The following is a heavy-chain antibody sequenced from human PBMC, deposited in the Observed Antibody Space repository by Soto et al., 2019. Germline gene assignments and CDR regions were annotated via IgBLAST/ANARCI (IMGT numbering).Heavy chain of an antibody. J-gene: IGHJ4*02. CDR3: AKYCSSDVCFDY. V-gene: IGHV3-48*02. CDR2: ISGSGDTK. CDR1: GFPFSSCS. D-gene: IGHD2-8*01. Sequence: GGSLRLSCASSGFPFSSCSMNWVRQSPGKGLEWVSVISGSGDTKYYADSVKGRFTISRDNAKNSLYLQMSSLRDEDTAVYYCAKYCSSDVCFDYWGQGTLVTVSS.